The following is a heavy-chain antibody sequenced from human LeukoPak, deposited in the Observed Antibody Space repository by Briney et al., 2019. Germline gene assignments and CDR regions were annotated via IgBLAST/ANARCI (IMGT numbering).Heavy chain of an antibody. V-gene: IGHV4-39*07. D-gene: IGHD6-6*01. Sequence: PSETLSLTCTVSGGSIYSSSYYWGWLRQPPGKGLEWIGSIYYSGSSYYSPSLKSRVTISVDTSKNQFSLKLSSVTAADAAVYYWARDGPSIGARPDPFFDYWGQGTLVTVPS. CDR3: ARDGPSIGARPDPFFDY. J-gene: IGHJ4*02. CDR1: GGSIYSSSYY. CDR2: IYYSGSS.